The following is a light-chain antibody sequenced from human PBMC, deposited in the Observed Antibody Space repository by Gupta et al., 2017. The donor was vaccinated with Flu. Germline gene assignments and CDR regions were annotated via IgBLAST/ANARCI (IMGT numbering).Light chain of an antibody. V-gene: IGKV3-20*01. CDR1: QSVSSSY. J-gene: IGKJ2*01. Sequence: EIVLTQSPGTLSLSPGETATLSCRASQSVSSSYLAWYQQKPGQAPRLLIFGASTRANGIPDRFSGSGSGTDFTLTISRLEPEDFAVYICQQYGSTPPTFGQGTKLEIK. CDR3: QQYGSTPPT. CDR2: GAS.